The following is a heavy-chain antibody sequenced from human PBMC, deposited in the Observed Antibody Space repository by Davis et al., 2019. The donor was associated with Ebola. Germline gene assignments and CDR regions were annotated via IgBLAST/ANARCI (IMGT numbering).Heavy chain of an antibody. D-gene: IGHD3-9*01. CDR1: GFTFSSYS. CDR3: TRDSSIENFDWLLAGEIDY. Sequence: GGSLRLSCAASGFTFSSYSMNWVRQAPGKGLEWVSSISSSSSYIYYADSVKGRFTISRDNAKNSLYLQMNSLRAEDTVVYYCTRDSSIENFDWLLAGEIDYWGQGTLVTVSS. J-gene: IGHJ4*02. V-gene: IGHV3-21*01. CDR2: ISSSSSYI.